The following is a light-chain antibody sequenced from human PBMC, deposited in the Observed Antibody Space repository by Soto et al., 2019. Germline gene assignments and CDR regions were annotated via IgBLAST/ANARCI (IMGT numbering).Light chain of an antibody. Sequence: DIQMTQSPSSLSASVGDRVTIACRASQSISSYLNWYQQKPGKARKLLIYAASSLQSGVPSRFSGSGSGTDFTLTISSLQPEDFATYYWQQSYSTPLTFGGGTKVDIK. V-gene: IGKV1-39*01. CDR2: AAS. CDR3: QQSYSTPLT. CDR1: QSISSY. J-gene: IGKJ4*01.